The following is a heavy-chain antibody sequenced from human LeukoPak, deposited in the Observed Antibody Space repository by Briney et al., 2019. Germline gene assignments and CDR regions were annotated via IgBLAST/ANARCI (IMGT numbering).Heavy chain of an antibody. CDR2: MNPNSGNT. CDR1: VYTFTNYD. Sequence: ASVNVSCKASVYTFTNYDINWVRQATGQGLEWMGWMNPNSGNTGYAQKFQGRVTMTRNTSISTAYMELSSLRSEDTAVYYCARGPLSKRNWFDPWGQGTLVTVSS. CDR3: ARGPLSKRNWFDP. V-gene: IGHV1-8*01. J-gene: IGHJ5*02. D-gene: IGHD2/OR15-2a*01.